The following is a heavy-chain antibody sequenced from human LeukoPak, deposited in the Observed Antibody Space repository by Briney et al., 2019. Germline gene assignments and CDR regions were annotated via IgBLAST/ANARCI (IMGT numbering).Heavy chain of an antibody. Sequence: GGSLRLSFAASGFTFSSYEMNWVRQAPGKGLEWVSYISSSGSTIYYADSMKGRFTISRDNAKNSLYLQMNSLRAEDTAVYYCARLGRGGDCYSDYWGQGTLSPSPQ. D-gene: IGHD2-21*02. CDR3: ARLGRGGDCYSDY. CDR2: ISSSGSTI. CDR1: GFTFSSYE. V-gene: IGHV3-48*03. J-gene: IGHJ4*02.